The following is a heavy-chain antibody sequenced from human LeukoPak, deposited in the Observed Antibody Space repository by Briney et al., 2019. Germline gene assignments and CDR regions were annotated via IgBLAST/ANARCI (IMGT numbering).Heavy chain of an antibody. D-gene: IGHD3-16*02. J-gene: IGHJ4*02. V-gene: IGHV4-4*07. CDR3: ARAGYTISSYRFDY. Sequence: PSETLSLMCSVSGGSTKSYWWSWIRQPAGKGLEFIGRIYTTGRTNYNPSLKSRVSMSVDTSKNEFSLELRSVTAADTAVYFCARAGYTISSYRFDYWGQGALVTVSS. CDR2: IYTTGRT. CDR1: GGSTKSYW.